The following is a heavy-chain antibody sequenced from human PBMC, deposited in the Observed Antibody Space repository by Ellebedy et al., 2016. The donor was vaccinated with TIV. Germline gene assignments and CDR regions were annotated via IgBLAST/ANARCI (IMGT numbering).Heavy chain of an antibody. CDR3: VKRRNVETESYTFFDY. Sequence: GESLKISXAASGFTFRNYAMGWVRQAPGKGLEWVSTIRTTGTYYADSVGGRFTVSRDNSKNTLWLQMTSLTAEDTAVYYCVKRRNVETESYTFFDYWGQGTLVTVSS. D-gene: IGHD5-24*01. V-gene: IGHV3-23*01. CDR2: IRTTGT. J-gene: IGHJ4*02. CDR1: GFTFRNYA.